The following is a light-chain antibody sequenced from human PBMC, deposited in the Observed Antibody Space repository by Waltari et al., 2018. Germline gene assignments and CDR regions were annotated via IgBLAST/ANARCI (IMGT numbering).Light chain of an antibody. V-gene: IGLV2-14*01. CDR1: TNDIGDYDF. J-gene: IGLJ2*01. CDR2: EVT. CDR3: SSYTSTTLL. Sequence: SALTQPASVSGSPGQSISISCTGTTNDIGDYDFVSWYQQHPGKAPKLIIYEVTHRPSGISHRFSASKSGNTASLTISGLQPEDEADYYCSSYTSTTLLFGGGTTLTVL.